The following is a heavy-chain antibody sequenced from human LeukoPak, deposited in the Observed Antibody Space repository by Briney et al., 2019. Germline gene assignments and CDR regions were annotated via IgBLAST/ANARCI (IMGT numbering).Heavy chain of an antibody. CDR3: ARDQLILSYYYGMDV. CDR2: ISSNGGIT. CDR1: GFTFSNYA. Sequence: GGSLRLSCAASGFTFSNYAMHWVRQAPGKGLEYVSAISSNGGITYYANSVEGRFTISRDNSKSTLHLQMGSLRAEDVAVYYCARDQLILSYYYGMDVWGQGTTVTVSS. D-gene: IGHD2-15*01. J-gene: IGHJ6*02. V-gene: IGHV3-64*01.